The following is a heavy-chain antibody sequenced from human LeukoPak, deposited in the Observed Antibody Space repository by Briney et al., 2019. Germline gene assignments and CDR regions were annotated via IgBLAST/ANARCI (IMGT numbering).Heavy chain of an antibody. CDR3: ARARGAGKYDSSGYLGY. CDR1: GYTFTGYY. D-gene: IGHD3-22*01. V-gene: IGHV1-2*02. Sequence: ASVKVSCKASGYTFTGYYMHWVRQAPGQGLEWMGWINPNSGGTNYAQKFQGRVTMTRDTSISTAYMELSRLRSDDTAVYHCARARGAGKYDSSGYLGYWGQGTLVTVSS. CDR2: INPNSGGT. J-gene: IGHJ4*02.